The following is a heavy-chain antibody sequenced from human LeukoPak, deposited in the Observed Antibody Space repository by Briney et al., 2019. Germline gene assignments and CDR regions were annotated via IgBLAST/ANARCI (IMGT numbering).Heavy chain of an antibody. D-gene: IGHD2-2*01. CDR2: INPNSGGT. Sequence: ASVKVSCKASGYTFTSYYMHWVRQAPGQGLEWMGWINPNSGGTNYAQKFQGRVTMTRDTSISTAYMELSRLRSDDTAVYYCARLTRQYCSSTSCYVLGAFDIWGQGTMVTISS. J-gene: IGHJ3*02. CDR3: ARLTRQYCSSTSCYVLGAFDI. CDR1: GYTFTSYY. V-gene: IGHV1-2*02.